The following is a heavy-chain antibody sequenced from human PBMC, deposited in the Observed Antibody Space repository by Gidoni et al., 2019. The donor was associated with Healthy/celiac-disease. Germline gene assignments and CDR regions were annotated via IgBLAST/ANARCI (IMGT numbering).Heavy chain of an antibody. CDR1: GFTFSSYG. J-gene: IGHJ2*01. D-gene: IGHD6-6*01. Sequence: QVQLVESGGGVVQPGRSLRLSCAASGFTFSSYGMHWVRQAPGKGLEWVAVISYDGSNKYYADSVKGRFTISRDNSKNTLYLQMNSLRAEDTAVYYCAKDLLDSSSSPDWYFDLWGRGTLVTVSS. V-gene: IGHV3-30*18. CDR2: ISYDGSNK. CDR3: AKDLLDSSSSPDWYFDL.